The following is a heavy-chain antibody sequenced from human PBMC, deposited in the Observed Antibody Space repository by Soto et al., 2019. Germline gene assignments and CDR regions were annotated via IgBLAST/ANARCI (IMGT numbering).Heavy chain of an antibody. D-gene: IGHD3-22*01. J-gene: IGHJ4*02. CDR2: IYHSEST. V-gene: IGHV4-4*02. CDR3: ARTNPDYYDRSGFYDY. Sequence: QVQLQESGPGLVKPSGTLSLTCAVSGGSISSSNWWGWVRQPPGQWLEWIGEIYHSESTNYNPSLKRRVTISVDKSKNQFSLKLSSVTAVDTAVYYCARTNPDYYDRSGFYDYWGQGTLVTVSS. CDR1: GGSISSSNW.